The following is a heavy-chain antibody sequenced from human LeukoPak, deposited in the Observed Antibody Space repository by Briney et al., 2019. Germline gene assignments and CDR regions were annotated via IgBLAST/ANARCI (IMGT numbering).Heavy chain of an antibody. CDR2: ISYDGSNK. J-gene: IGHJ3*02. Sequence: GRSLRLSCAASGFTFSSYAMHWVRQAPGKGLEWVAVISYDGSNKYYADSVKGRFTISRDNSKNTLYLQMNSPRAEDTAVYYCARDRVMITFGGVIDNDAFDIWGQGTMVTVSS. CDR3: ARDRVMITFGGVIDNDAFDI. CDR1: GFTFSSYA. D-gene: IGHD3-16*02. V-gene: IGHV3-30*04.